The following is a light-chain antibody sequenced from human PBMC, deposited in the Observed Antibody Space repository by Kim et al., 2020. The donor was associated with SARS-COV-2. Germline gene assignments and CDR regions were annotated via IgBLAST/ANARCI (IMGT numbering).Light chain of an antibody. Sequence: QSVLTQPPSVSGAPGQRVTISCTGSTSNIGADYEIHWYQQFPGTAPKLLIYDHHDRPSGVPDRFSGAKSGTSAYLAITGLRAEDEAYYYCQSYDKDLSGWVFGGGTKLTVL. CDR1: TSNIGADYE. V-gene: IGLV1-40*01. CDR2: DHH. J-gene: IGLJ3*02. CDR3: QSYDKDLSGWV.